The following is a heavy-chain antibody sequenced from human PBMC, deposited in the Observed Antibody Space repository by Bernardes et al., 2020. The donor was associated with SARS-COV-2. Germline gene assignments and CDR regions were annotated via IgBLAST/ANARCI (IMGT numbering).Heavy chain of an antibody. Sequence: GGSLRLSCAASGFTFSDHYMDWVRQAPGKGLEWVSTITDSGDSTYYADSVKGRFTISRDNSKDRLYLQMNSLRAEDTAVYFCAKRRVEWELLHYFDSWGQGTLVTVSS. V-gene: IGHV3-23*01. CDR1: GFTFSDHY. D-gene: IGHD1-26*01. J-gene: IGHJ4*02. CDR2: ITDSGDST. CDR3: AKRRVEWELLHYFDS.